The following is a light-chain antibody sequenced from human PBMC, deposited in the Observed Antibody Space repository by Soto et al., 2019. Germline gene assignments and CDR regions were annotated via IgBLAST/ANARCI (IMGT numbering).Light chain of an antibody. CDR2: DPS. CDR1: QSVNSNH. J-gene: IGKJ5*01. V-gene: IGKV3-20*01. CDR3: QQYGTSLVT. Sequence: EIVLTQSPGTLSLSQGERATLSCRASQSVNSNHLAWYQQRPGQAPRLLVYDPSIRASGIPDRFSGSGSGTDFTHIISRQKPEDFAVFYCQQYGTSLVTFGPGTRVENK.